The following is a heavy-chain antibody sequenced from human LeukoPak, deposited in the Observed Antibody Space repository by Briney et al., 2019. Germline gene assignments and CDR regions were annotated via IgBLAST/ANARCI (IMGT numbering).Heavy chain of an antibody. CDR3: ARALGYCSGGSCPTAFDI. CDR2: IIPIFGTA. CDR1: GGTFSSYA. Sequence: SVKVSCKASGGTFSSYAISWVRQAPGQGLEWMGGIIPIFGTANYAQKFQGRVTITADKSTSTAYMELSSLRSEDTAVYYCARALGYCSGGSCPTAFDIWGQRTMVTVSS. J-gene: IGHJ3*02. V-gene: IGHV1-69*06. D-gene: IGHD2-15*01.